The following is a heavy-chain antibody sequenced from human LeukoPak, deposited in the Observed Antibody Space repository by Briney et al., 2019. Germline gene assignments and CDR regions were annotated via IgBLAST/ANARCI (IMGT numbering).Heavy chain of an antibody. V-gene: IGHV4-59*08. CDR1: GGSISSYY. Sequence: SETLSLTCTVSGGSISSYYWSWIRQPPGKGLEWIGYIYYSGSTNYNPSLKSRVTISVDTSKNQFSLKLSSVTAADTAVYYCARLRSFYGSGSYYRPDAFDIWGQGTVVTVSS. J-gene: IGHJ3*02. D-gene: IGHD3-10*01. CDR2: IYYSGST. CDR3: ARLRSFYGSGSYYRPDAFDI.